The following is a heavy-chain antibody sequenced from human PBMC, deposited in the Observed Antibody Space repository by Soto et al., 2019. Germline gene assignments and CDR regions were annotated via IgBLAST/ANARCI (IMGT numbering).Heavy chain of an antibody. J-gene: IGHJ5*02. CDR3: AREGGGNRISARPYNWFDP. CDR1: GGTFSSYA. CDR2: IIPIFGTA. D-gene: IGHD6-6*01. Sequence: QVQLVQSGAEVKKPGSSVKVSCKASGGTFSSYAISWVRQAPGQGLEWMGGIIPIFGTANYAQKFQGRVTITADESTSTAYMELSSLRSEDTAVYYCAREGGGNRISARPYNWFDPWGQGTLVTVSS. V-gene: IGHV1-69*12.